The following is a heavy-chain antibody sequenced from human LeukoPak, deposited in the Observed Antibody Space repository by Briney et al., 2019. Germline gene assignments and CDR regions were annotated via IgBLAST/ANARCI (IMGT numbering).Heavy chain of an antibody. CDR2: TYYRSKWYN. Sequence: SQTLSLTCAISGDSVSSNSAAWNWIRQSPSRGLEWLGRTYYRSKWYNDYAVSVKSRITINPDTSKNQFSLQLNSVTPEDTAVYYCAREATMVRGVTPNWFDPWGQGTLVTVSS. J-gene: IGHJ5*02. CDR1: GDSVSSNSAA. CDR3: AREATMVRGVTPNWFDP. D-gene: IGHD3-10*01. V-gene: IGHV6-1*01.